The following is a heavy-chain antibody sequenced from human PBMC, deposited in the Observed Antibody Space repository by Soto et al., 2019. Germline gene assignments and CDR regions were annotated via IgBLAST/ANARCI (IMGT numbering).Heavy chain of an antibody. D-gene: IGHD6-19*01. CDR3: AKDMGIAVARDYYGMDV. V-gene: IGHV3-23*01. Sequence: EVQLLESGGGLVQPGGSLRLSCAASGFTFSSYAMSWVRQAPGKGLEWVSAISGSGCSTYYADSVKGRFTISRDNSKNTLYLQMNSLRAEDTAVYYCAKDMGIAVARDYYGMDVWGQGTTVTVSS. J-gene: IGHJ6*02. CDR2: ISGSGCST. CDR1: GFTFSSYA.